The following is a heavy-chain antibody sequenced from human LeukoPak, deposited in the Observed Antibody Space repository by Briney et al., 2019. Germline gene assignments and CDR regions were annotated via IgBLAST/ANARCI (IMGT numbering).Heavy chain of an antibody. Sequence: ASVKVSCKVSGYTLTELSMHWVRQAPGKGLEWMGGFDPEDGETIYAQKFQGRVTMTEDTSTDTAYMELSSLRSEDTAVYYCATEKTQHGPKGYCSGGSCYGEDWGQGTLVTVSS. CDR1: GYTLTELS. D-gene: IGHD2-15*01. CDR2: FDPEDGET. V-gene: IGHV1-24*01. J-gene: IGHJ4*02. CDR3: ATEKTQHGPKGYCSGGSCYGED.